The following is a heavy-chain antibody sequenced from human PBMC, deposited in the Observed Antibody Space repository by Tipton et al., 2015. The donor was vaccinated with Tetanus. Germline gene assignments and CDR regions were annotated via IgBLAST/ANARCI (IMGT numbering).Heavy chain of an antibody. CDR3: ARDHRLSASYAGWFDP. CDR2: IYSSGST. D-gene: IGHD2-8*01. J-gene: IGHJ5*02. V-gene: IGHV4-59*01. Sequence: GLVKPSETLSLTCAVYGGSFSGYFWSWIRQPPGKGLEWIGNIYSSGSTYYNPSLKSRVTISVDTSRNQFSLRLKSVTPADTAMYYCARDHRLSASYAGWFDPWGQGTLVTVSS. CDR1: GGSFSGYF.